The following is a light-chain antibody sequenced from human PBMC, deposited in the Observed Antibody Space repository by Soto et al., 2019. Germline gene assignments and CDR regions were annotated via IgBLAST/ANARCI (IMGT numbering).Light chain of an antibody. CDR3: QQRSNWRSIT. CDR2: GAS. CDR1: QSVSSSY. J-gene: IGKJ5*01. V-gene: IGKV3D-20*02. Sequence: EIVLTQSPGSLYLSQLEIATLSCRASQSVSSSYLAWYQQKPGQAPRLLIYGASTRATGIPARFSGSGSGTEFTLTISSLEPEDFAVYYCQQRSNWRSITFGQGTRLEIK.